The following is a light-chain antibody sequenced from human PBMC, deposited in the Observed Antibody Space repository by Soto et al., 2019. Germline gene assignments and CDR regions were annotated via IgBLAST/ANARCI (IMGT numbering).Light chain of an antibody. CDR1: QTINIW. J-gene: IGKJ2*01. V-gene: IGKV1-5*03. CDR2: KAS. CDR3: QQYNSYSYT. Sequence: DIQMTQSPSTLSASVGDRVTITCRASQTINIWLAGYQQKPGKAPKLLIHKASSLESGVPSRFSGSGSGTEFTLTITSLQPDDFATYYCQQYNSYSYTFGQGTKLEIK.